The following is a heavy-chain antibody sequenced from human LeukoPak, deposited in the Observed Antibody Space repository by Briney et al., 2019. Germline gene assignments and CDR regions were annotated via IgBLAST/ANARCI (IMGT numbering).Heavy chain of an antibody. CDR1: GFTFSSYA. Sequence: GGSLRLSCAASGFTFSSYAMSWVRQAPGKGLEGVSAISDSGGSTYYADSVKGRFTISRDNSKNTLYLQMNSLRAEDTAVYYCAKDRGLLSAPIWGQGTMVTVSS. V-gene: IGHV3-23*01. CDR3: AKDRGLLSAPI. D-gene: IGHD5-12*01. CDR2: ISDSGGST. J-gene: IGHJ3*02.